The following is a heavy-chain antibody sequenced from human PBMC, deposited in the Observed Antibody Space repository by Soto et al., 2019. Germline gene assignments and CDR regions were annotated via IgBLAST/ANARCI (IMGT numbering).Heavy chain of an antibody. J-gene: IGHJ2*01. CDR3: ARHGQTLSL. V-gene: IGHV4-39*01. CDR1: GGSISSSNYY. Sequence: QRQLQESGPGLVKPSETLSLTCTVSGGSISSSNYYWGWIRQPPGKGLEWIGSISYSGSTYYNPSLKSRVTLSVDTSKNQFSLKLSSVTAADTAVYYCARHGQTLSLWGPGTLVTVSS. CDR2: ISYSGST.